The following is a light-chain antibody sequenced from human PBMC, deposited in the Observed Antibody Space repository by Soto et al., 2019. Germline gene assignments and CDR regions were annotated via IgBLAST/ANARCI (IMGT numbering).Light chain of an antibody. V-gene: IGKV1-8*01. CDR1: QGISSY. Sequence: AIRMTQSPSSLSASTGDRVTITCRASQGISSYLAWYQQKPGKAPKLLIYAASTFQSGVPSRFSGSLSGTDFTLNISCLQSEDFATYYCQQSYSYPPFTFGPGTKVDIK. CDR2: AAS. J-gene: IGKJ3*01. CDR3: QQSYSYPPFT.